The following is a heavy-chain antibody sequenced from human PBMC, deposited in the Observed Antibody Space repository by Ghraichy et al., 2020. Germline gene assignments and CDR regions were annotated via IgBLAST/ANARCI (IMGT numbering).Heavy chain of an antibody. J-gene: IGHJ6*03. CDR2: IYYSGST. CDR1: GGSISSYY. V-gene: IGHV4-59*01. CDR3: ARARYDFWSGYYRYYYYYMDV. D-gene: IGHD3-3*01. Sequence: SETLSLTCTVSGGSISSYYWSWIRQPPGKGLEWIGYIYYSGSTNYNPSLKSRVTISVDTSKNQFSLKLSSVTAADTAVYYCARARYDFWSGYYRYYYYYMDVWGKGTTVTVSS.